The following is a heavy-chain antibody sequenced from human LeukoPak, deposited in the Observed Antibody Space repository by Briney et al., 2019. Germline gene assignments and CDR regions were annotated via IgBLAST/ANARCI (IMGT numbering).Heavy chain of an antibody. CDR1: GFTFSSYA. D-gene: IGHD4-17*01. V-gene: IGHV3-23*01. CDR3: ASGSTVTTTIYYYYYGMDV. CDR2: ISGSGGST. Sequence: PGGSLRLSCAASGFTFSSYAMSWVRQAPGKGLEWVSAISGSGGSTYYADSVKGRFTISRDNSKNTLYLQMNSLRAEDTAVYYCASGSTVTTTIYYYYYGMDVWGQGTTVTVSS. J-gene: IGHJ6*02.